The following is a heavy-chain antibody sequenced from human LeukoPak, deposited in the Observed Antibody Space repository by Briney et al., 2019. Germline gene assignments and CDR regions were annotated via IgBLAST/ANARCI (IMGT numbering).Heavy chain of an antibody. D-gene: IGHD2-2*01. V-gene: IGHV1-2*04. Sequence: ASVKVSCKASGYTFTGYYMHWVRQAPGQGLEWMGWINPNSGGTNYAQKFQGWVTMTRDTSISTAYMEPSRLRSDDTAVYYCAREPDCSSTSCYDSSAFDIWGQGTMVTVSS. CDR1: GYTFTGYY. CDR3: AREPDCSSTSCYDSSAFDI. CDR2: INPNSGGT. J-gene: IGHJ3*02.